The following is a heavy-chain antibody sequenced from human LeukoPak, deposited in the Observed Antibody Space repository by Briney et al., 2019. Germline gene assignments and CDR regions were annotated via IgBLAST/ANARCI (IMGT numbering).Heavy chain of an antibody. CDR1: GFSFSAYG. Sequence: GGSLRLSCAASGFSFSAYGVHWVRQAPGKGLEWVAVIWYDGSNKDYADSVKGRFTLSRDNSKNTLYLQMNSLTVEDTAVYYCARSQSSSLIDYWGQGTLVTVSS. D-gene: IGHD6-13*01. J-gene: IGHJ4*02. CDR3: ARSQSSSLIDY. V-gene: IGHV3-33*01. CDR2: IWYDGSNK.